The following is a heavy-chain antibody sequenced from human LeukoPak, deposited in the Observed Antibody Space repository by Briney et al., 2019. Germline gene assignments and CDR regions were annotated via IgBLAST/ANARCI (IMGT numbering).Heavy chain of an antibody. D-gene: IGHD6-6*01. CDR1: GFTFTDYF. Sequence: GGSLRLSCAASGFTFTDYFMNWIRQAPGKGLEWVSSISISGSTIYYADSVKGRFTISRDNAKNSLYLQLNSLRAEDTAVYYCARSSDSSSLQYFQHWGQGTLVTVSS. CDR3: ARSSDSSSLQYFQH. J-gene: IGHJ1*01. CDR2: ISISGSTI. V-gene: IGHV3-11*01.